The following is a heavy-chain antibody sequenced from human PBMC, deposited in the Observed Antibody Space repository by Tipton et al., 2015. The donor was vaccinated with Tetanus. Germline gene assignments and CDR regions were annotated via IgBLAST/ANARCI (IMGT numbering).Heavy chain of an antibody. J-gene: IGHJ3*01. CDR2: IYYSGRT. V-gene: IGHV4-61*01. CDR3: ARAYSSSRNGAFDV. D-gene: IGHD6-6*01. CDR1: GGPVSSGSYY. Sequence: TLSLTCTVSGGPVSSGSYYWSWIRQPPGKGLEWIGYIYYSGRTDYNPSLKSRVTISLDTSKSQFSLKLSSVTAADTAVYYCARAYSSSRNGAFDVWGQGTLVTVSS.